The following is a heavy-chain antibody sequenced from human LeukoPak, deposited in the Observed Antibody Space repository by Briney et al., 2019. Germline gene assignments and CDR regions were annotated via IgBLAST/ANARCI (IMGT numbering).Heavy chain of an antibody. J-gene: IGHJ6*02. D-gene: IGHD3-3*01. CDR3: AKAYRLLSWYYYYGMDV. CDR2: ISGSGGST. Sequence: QPGGSLRLSCAASGFTFSNYAMTWVRQAPGKGLDWVSAISGSGGSTYYADSVEGRFTISRDKSKNTLYLQMNSLRAEDTAVYYCAKAYRLLSWYYYYGMDVWGQGTTVTVSS. V-gene: IGHV3-23*01. CDR1: GFTFSNYA.